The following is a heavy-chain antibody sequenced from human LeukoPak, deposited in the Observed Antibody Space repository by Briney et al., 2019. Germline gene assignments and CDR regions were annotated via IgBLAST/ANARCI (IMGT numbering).Heavy chain of an antibody. V-gene: IGHV4-34*01. CDR1: GGSFSGYY. Sequence: SETLSLTCAVYGGSFSGYYWSWIRQPPGKGLEWIGEINHSGSTNYNPSLKSRVTISVDTSKNQFSLKLSSVTAADTAVYYCARGLELRQSPNWFDPWGQGTLVTVSS. J-gene: IGHJ5*02. CDR3: ARGLELRQSPNWFDP. CDR2: INHSGST. D-gene: IGHD5-24*01.